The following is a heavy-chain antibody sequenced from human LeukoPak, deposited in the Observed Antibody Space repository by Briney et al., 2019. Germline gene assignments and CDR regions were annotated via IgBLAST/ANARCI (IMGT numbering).Heavy chain of an antibody. J-gene: IGHJ4*02. CDR1: GFTVSGNY. Sequence: PGGSLRLSCAASGFTVSGNYMSWVRQAPGKGLEWVSIIYSGDSTYYADSVKGRFTISRDNAKNTLYLQMNSLRAEDTAVYYCVRGTNDWYGIDYWGQGTLVTVSS. CDR2: IYSGDST. D-gene: IGHD3-9*01. CDR3: VRGTNDWYGIDY. V-gene: IGHV3-66*01.